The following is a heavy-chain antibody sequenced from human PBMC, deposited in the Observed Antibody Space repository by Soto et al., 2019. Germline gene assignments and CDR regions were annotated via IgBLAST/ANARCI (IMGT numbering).Heavy chain of an antibody. CDR2: INNSGST. CDR3: ARGSPEI. CDR1: GGSFTDYY. Sequence: QVQLQQWGTGLLKPSETLSLTCAVYGGSFTDYYWSWIRQPPGKGLEWIGEINNSGSTNCNPSLKTRVTISVDTSKNQFSLKLSSVTAADTAVYYCARGSPEIWGQGTLVTVSS. J-gene: IGHJ4*02. V-gene: IGHV4-34*01.